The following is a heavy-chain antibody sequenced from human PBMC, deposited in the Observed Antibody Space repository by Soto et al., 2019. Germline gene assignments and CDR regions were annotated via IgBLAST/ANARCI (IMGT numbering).Heavy chain of an antibody. CDR2: IIPIFGTA. Sequence: GASVKVSCKASGGTFSSYAISWVRQAPGQGLEWMGGIIPIFGTANYAQKFQGRVTITADESTSTAYMELSSLRSEDTAVYYCALGYCISTSCYFGRYYYYYGMDVWGQGTTVTGLL. V-gene: IGHV1-69*13. CDR3: ALGYCISTSCYFGRYYYYYGMDV. D-gene: IGHD2-2*01. J-gene: IGHJ6*02. CDR1: GGTFSSYA.